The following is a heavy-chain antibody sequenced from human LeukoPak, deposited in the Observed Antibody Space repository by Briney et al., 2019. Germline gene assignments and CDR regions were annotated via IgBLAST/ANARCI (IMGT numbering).Heavy chain of an antibody. CDR1: GFTFSSYA. V-gene: IGHV3-30*04. D-gene: IGHD3-10*01. CDR3: ASISSDSLYGSGSPDFDY. J-gene: IGHJ4*02. Sequence: PGRSLRLSCAASGFTFSSYAMHWVRQAPGKGLEWVAVISYDGSNKYYADSVKGRFTISRDNSKNTLYLQMNSLRAEDTAVYYCASISSDSLYGSGSPDFDYWGQGTLVTVSS. CDR2: ISYDGSNK.